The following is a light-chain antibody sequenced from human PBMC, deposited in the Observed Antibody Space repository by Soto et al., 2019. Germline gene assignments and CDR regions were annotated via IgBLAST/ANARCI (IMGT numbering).Light chain of an antibody. CDR3: QQYESLPLT. Sequence: DIQMTQSPSTLSASIGDRVTITCRASQNINNWLAWYQQKPGKAPNLLIYDASSLESGVPSRFSGSGSGTGFTFTISSLQPEDFATYYCQQYESLPLTFGQGTRLEI. CDR2: DAS. V-gene: IGKV1-5*01. CDR1: QNINNW. J-gene: IGKJ5*01.